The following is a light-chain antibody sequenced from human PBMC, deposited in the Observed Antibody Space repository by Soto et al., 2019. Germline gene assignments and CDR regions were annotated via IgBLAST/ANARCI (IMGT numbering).Light chain of an antibody. CDR3: QQSYSSSPIT. CDR1: ETISTF. J-gene: IGKJ5*01. V-gene: IGKV1-39*01. CDR2: AAS. Sequence: DIQLTQSPSSLSASVGDRVTMTCRSSETISTFLNLYQHKPGKAPRLLISAASRLQSGVPPRFSGSGSGTEFTLTINSLRPEDFASYYCQQSYSSSPITFGPGTRLEIK.